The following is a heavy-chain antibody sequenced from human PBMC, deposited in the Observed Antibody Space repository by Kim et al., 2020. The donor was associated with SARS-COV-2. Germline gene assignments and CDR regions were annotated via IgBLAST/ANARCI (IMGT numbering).Heavy chain of an antibody. J-gene: IGHJ3*02. V-gene: IGHV3-48*04. CDR3: ARAIYYDSVAFDI. CDR2: ISGSGGTI. Sequence: GGSLRLSCAASGFTFSSYSMSWVRQAPGKGLEWVSYISGSGGTIYYADSVKGRFTISRDNAKNSLYLQMNSLRAEDTAVYYCARAIYYDSVAFDIWGQGTLVTVSS. CDR1: GFTFSSYS. D-gene: IGHD3-16*01.